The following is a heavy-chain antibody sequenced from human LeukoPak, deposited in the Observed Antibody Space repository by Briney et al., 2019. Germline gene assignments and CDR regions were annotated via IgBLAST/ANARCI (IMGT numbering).Heavy chain of an antibody. D-gene: IGHD1-14*01. CDR1: GGTFSSYA. CDR3: ARARRMRGYYYYYYMDV. V-gene: IGHV1-69*13. CDR2: IIPIFGTA. J-gene: IGHJ6*03. Sequence: GASVKVSCKASGGTFSSYAISWVRQAPGQGLEWMGGIIPIFGTANYAQKFQGRVTITADESTSTAYMELSSLRSEDTAVYYCARARRMRGYYYYYYMDVWGKGTTVTISS.